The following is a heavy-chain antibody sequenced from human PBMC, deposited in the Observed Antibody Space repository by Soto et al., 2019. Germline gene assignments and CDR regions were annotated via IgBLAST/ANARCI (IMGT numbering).Heavy chain of an antibody. CDR3: AAVVADTIANWFDP. J-gene: IGHJ5*02. V-gene: IGHV3-23*01. CDR1: GFTFSSYA. CDR2: ISGSGGST. D-gene: IGHD2-15*01. Sequence: LRLSCAASGFTFSSYAMSWVRQAPGKGLEWVSAISGSGGSTYYADSVKGRFTISRDNSKNTLYLQMNSLRAEDTAVYYCAAVVADTIANWFDPWGQGTLVTVSS.